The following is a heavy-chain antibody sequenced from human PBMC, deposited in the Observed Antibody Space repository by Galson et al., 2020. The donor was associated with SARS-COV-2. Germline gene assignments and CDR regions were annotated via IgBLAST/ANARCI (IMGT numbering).Heavy chain of an antibody. CDR3: AKAMYYTGAGSYTMDV. D-gene: IGHD3-10*01. CDR1: GFTFSNYG. CDR2: ISYDGSIE. V-gene: IGHV3-30*18. J-gene: IGHJ6*02. Sequence: GGSLRLSCAASGFTFSNYGIHWVRQAPGKGLEWVAGISYDGSIEYYAESVKGRFTLSRDNSKSTLYLQMNSLRPEDTAVYYCAKAMYYTGAGSYTMDVWGQGTTVTVSS.